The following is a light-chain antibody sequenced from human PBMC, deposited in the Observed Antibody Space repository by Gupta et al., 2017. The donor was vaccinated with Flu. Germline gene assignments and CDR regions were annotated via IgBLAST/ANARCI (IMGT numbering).Light chain of an antibody. Sequence: TVTISCTRSSGSIASSFVQWCQRRPGSSPTTVIYESTQRPSGVPDRFSGSIDRSSNCASLTISGLKTEDEADYYCHSYDTNTVIFGGGTKLNVL. J-gene: IGLJ2*01. CDR1: SGSIASSF. CDR3: HSYDTNTVI. V-gene: IGLV6-57*01. CDR2: EST.